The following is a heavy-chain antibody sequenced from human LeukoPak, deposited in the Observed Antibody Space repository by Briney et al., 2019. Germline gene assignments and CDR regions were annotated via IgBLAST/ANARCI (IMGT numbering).Heavy chain of an antibody. Sequence: SSETLSLTCTVSGYSISSGYYWGWIQQPPGKGLEWIGSIYHSGSTYYNPSLKSRVTISVDTSKNQFSLKLSSVTAAVTAVYYCARRANSGSTEGAFDIWGQGTMVTVSS. J-gene: IGHJ3*02. CDR1: GYSISSGYY. V-gene: IGHV4-38-2*02. CDR3: ARRANSGSTEGAFDI. CDR2: IYHSGST. D-gene: IGHD1-26*01.